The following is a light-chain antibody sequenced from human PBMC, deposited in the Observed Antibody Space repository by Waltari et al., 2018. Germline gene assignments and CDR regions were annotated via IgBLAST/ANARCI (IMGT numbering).Light chain of an antibody. CDR1: QGISNY. Sequence: DIQMTQSPSSLSASVGDRVTITRRASQGISNYLAWFQQKPGKVPKILIYAASILQSGVPSRVSGSGSGTDFTLTISSLQPEDAAAYYCQKYNSPEFTFGPGTKVDI. V-gene: IGKV1-27*01. J-gene: IGKJ3*01. CDR2: AAS. CDR3: QKYNSPEFT.